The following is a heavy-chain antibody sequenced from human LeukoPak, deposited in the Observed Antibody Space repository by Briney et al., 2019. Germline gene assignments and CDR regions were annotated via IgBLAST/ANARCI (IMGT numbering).Heavy chain of an antibody. CDR3: ARDFHSSLDY. V-gene: IGHV3-48*04. Sequence: GGSLRLSCAASGFTFSTYSMTWVRQAPGKGLEWLSYISSSSSPIYYADSLKGRFTVSRDNAKNSVYLQINSLRVDDTAVYYCARDFHSSLDYWGQGTLVTVSS. CDR2: ISSSSSPI. D-gene: IGHD6-13*01. CDR1: GFTFSTYS. J-gene: IGHJ4*02.